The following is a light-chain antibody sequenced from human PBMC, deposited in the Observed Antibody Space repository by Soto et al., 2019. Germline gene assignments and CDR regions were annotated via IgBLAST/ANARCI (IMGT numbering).Light chain of an antibody. CDR3: QQSVDLPWT. CDR1: RSVSSSY. CDR2: GVS. Sequence: IGLTQSPGALSLSPGERVPLACRVGRSVSSSYLDWYQQKPGQSPRLLLFGVSSRATGIPDRFSGTGSGTAFSLTISRLEPEDFAVYFCQQSVDLPWTFGQGTKVDIK. J-gene: IGKJ1*01. V-gene: IGKV3-20*01.